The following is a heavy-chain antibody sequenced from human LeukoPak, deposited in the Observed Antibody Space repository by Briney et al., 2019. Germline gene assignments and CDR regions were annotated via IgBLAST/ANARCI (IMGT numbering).Heavy chain of an antibody. CDR1: GFTFSSYG. V-gene: IGHV3-23*01. J-gene: IGHJ6*03. CDR3: AKDQRTYYDILTGYYSHYYYYYMDV. CDR2: ISGSGGST. D-gene: IGHD3-9*01. Sequence: GGSLRLSCAASGFTFSSYGMSWVRQAPGKGLEWVSAISGSGGSTYYADSVKGRFTISRDNSKNTLYLQMNSLRAEDTAVYYCAKDQRTYYDILTGYYSHYYYYYMDVWGKGTTVTISS.